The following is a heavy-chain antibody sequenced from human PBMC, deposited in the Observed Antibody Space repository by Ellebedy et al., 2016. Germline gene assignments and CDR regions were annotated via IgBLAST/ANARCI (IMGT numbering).Heavy chain of an antibody. CDR1: GFTFSTYG. J-gene: IGHJ4*02. V-gene: IGHV3-30*03. CDR3: VRPSRSRNEGH. Sequence: GESLKISXAASGFTFSTYGMHCVRQAPGKGLEWVAVISYDGNNKYYADSVKGRCTISRDNSKNTLYLQMNSLRAEDTGVYYCVRPSRSRNEGHWGQGTLVTVSS. CDR2: ISYDGNNK. D-gene: IGHD6-13*01.